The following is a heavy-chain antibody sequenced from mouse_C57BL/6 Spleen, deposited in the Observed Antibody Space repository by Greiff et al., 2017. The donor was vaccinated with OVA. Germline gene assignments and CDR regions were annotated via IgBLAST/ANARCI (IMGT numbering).Heavy chain of an antibody. V-gene: IGHV1-64*01. D-gene: IGHD1-1*01. CDR2: IHPNSGST. Sequence: VQLQQPGAELVKPGASVKLSCKASGYTFTSYWMHWVKQRPGQGLEWIGMIHPNSGSTNYNEKFKSKATLTVDKSSSTAYMQLNSLTSEDSAVYYCARPYYGSSLDYWGQGTTLTVSS. J-gene: IGHJ2*01. CDR3: ARPYYGSSLDY. CDR1: GYTFTSYW.